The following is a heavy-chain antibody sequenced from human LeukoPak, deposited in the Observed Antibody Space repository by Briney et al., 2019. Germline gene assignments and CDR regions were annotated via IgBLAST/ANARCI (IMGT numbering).Heavy chain of an antibody. V-gene: IGHV3-49*03. D-gene: IGHD5-18*01. J-gene: IGHJ5*02. Sequence: PGGSLRLSCTASGFTFGDYFMNWFRQASGKGLEWVGFIRSQAHGGTTEYAASVKGRFTISRDDSKSIAYLQMNSLKTDDTALYYCIRHRHSFNWFDPWGQGTLVTVSS. CDR1: GFTFGDYF. CDR2: IRSQAHGGTT. CDR3: IRHRHSFNWFDP.